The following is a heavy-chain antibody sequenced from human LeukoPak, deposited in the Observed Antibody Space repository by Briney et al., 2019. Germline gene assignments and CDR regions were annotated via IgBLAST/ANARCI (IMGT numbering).Heavy chain of an antibody. CDR1: GYTFTNCG. Sequence: GASVKVSCKASGYTFTNCGISWVRQAPGQGLEWMGWSPYNGNTNYAQKLQGRVTMTTDTSTSTAYMELRSLRSDDTAVYYCARGGSSGWRTPNDDYWGQGTLVTVSS. V-gene: IGHV1-18*01. J-gene: IGHJ4*02. CDR2: SPYNGNT. CDR3: ARGGSSGWRTPNDDY. D-gene: IGHD6-19*01.